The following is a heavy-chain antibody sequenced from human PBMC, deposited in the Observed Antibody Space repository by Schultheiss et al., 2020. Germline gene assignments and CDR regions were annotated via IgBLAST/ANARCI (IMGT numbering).Heavy chain of an antibody. CDR3: AKDSEVNVDTAMVEDY. V-gene: IGHV3-30*02. J-gene: IGHJ4*02. Sequence: GESLKISCAASGFTFSSYSMNWVRQAPGKGLEWVAFIRYDGSNKYYADSVKGRFTISRDNSKNTLYLQMNSLRAEDTAVYYCAKDSEVNVDTAMVEDYWGQGTLVTVSS. CDR2: IRYDGSNK. D-gene: IGHD5-18*01. CDR1: GFTFSSYS.